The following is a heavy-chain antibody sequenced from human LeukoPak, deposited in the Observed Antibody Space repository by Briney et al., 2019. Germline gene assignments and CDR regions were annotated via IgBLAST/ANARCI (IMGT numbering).Heavy chain of an antibody. CDR2: ISGSGGST. V-gene: IGHV3-23*01. D-gene: IGHD3-10*01. CDR1: GFTFSSYA. CDR3: AKMGGSGSYYNVISDWFDP. Sequence: GGSLRLSCAASGFTFSSYAMSWVRQAPGKGLEWVSAISGSGGSTYYADSVKGLFTISRDNSKNTLYLQMNSLRAEDTAVYYCAKMGGSGSYYNVISDWFDPWGQGTLVTVSS. J-gene: IGHJ5*02.